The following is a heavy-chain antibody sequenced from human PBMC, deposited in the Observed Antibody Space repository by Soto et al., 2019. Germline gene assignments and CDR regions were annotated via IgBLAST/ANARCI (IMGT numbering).Heavy chain of an antibody. V-gene: IGHV4-34*01. CDR1: GGSFSGYY. Sequence: QVQLQQWGAGLLKPSETLSLTCAVYGGSFSGYYWSWIRQPPGKGLEWIGEINHSGSTNYNPSLMSRVTISVDTSKNQFSLKLSSVTAADTAVYYCARAGGYYYYGMDVWGQGTTVTVSS. D-gene: IGHD3-16*01. CDR3: ARAGGYYYYGMDV. CDR2: INHSGST. J-gene: IGHJ6*02.